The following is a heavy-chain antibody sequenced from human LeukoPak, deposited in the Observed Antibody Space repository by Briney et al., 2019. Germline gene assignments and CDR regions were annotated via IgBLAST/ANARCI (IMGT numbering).Heavy chain of an antibody. J-gene: IGHJ4*02. Sequence: SETLSLTCDVYGGSFTDNYWSWIRQPPGKGLEWIGEINHSGSTNFNPSLTSRVTILVDASKNQVSQKLNSVTAADTAVYYCATIINWEDDYWGQGTLVTVSS. CDR2: INHSGST. V-gene: IGHV4-34*01. CDR3: ATIINWEDDY. CDR1: GGSFTDNY. D-gene: IGHD1-1*01.